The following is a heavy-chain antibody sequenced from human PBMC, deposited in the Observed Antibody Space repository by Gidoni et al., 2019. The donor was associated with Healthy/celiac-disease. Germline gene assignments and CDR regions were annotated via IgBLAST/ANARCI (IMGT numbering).Heavy chain of an antibody. J-gene: IGHJ6*02. CDR1: GFTFSSYG. Sequence: QVQLVESGGGVVQPGRSLRLSCAASGFTFSSYGMHWVRQAPGKGLEWVAVIWYDGSNKYYADSVKGRFTISRDNSKNTLYLQMNSLRAEDTAVYYCARDYYDFWSGPRGYYYGMDVWGQGTTVTVSS. V-gene: IGHV3-33*01. CDR2: IWYDGSNK. CDR3: ARDYYDFWSGPRGYYYGMDV. D-gene: IGHD3-3*01.